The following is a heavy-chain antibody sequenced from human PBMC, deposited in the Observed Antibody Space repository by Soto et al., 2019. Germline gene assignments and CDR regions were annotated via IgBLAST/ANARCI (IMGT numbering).Heavy chain of an antibody. D-gene: IGHD3-9*01. CDR3: ARVPNYDILTGYRMDAFDI. CDR2: IYSGGST. J-gene: IGHJ3*02. Sequence: GGALRLSCATSGFTVSSKYMSWVRPAPGKGGEWVSVIYSGGSTYYADSVKGRFTISRDNSKNTLYLQMNSLRAEDTAVYYCARVPNYDILTGYRMDAFDIWGQGTMVTVSS. V-gene: IGHV3-66*01. CDR1: GFTVSSKY.